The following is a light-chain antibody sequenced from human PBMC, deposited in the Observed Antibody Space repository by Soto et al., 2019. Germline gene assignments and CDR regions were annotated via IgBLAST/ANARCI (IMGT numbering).Light chain of an antibody. Sequence: DVVMTQSPLSLPVTLGQPASISCRSSHGLVFSDGNTFLNWFQQRPGQSSSRLIYQVSKRDSGVPDRFSGSGSGTDFTLEISSVEADDVRVYYCMKGSHWPWTFGEGTRVEIE. J-gene: IGKJ1*01. CDR3: MKGSHWPWT. CDR2: QVS. CDR1: HGLVFSDGNTF. V-gene: IGKV2-30*01.